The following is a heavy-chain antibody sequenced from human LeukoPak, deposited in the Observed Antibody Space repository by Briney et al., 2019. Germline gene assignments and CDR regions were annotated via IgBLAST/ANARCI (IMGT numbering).Heavy chain of an antibody. V-gene: IGHV3-23*01. Sequence: GGSLRLSCAASGFTFYSYWMSWVRQAPGKGLEWVSAISGSGGSTYYADSVKGRFTISRDNSKNTLYLQMNSLRAEDTAVYYCAKDQDTYYYGSGSYYTYNWFDPWGQGTLVTVSS. CDR1: GFTFYSYW. CDR2: ISGSGGST. CDR3: AKDQDTYYYGSGSYYTYNWFDP. D-gene: IGHD3-10*01. J-gene: IGHJ5*02.